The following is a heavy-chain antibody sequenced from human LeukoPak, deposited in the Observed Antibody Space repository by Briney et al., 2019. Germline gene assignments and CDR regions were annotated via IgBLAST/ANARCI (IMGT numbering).Heavy chain of an antibody. D-gene: IGHD3-10*01. CDR1: GGTFSSYA. V-gene: IGHV1-69*13. CDR2: IIPIFGTA. J-gene: IGHJ4*02. CDR3: ARDRVPPLSLLWS. Sequence: ASVKVSCKASGGTFSSYAISWVRQAPGQGLEWMGGIIPIFGTANYAQKFQGRVTITADESTSTAYMELSSLRSEDTAVYHCARDRVPPLSLLWSWGQGTLVTVSS.